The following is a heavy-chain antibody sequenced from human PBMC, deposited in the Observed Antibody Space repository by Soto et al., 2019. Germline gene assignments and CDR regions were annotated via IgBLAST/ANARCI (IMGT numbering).Heavy chain of an antibody. CDR2: IYYSGST. J-gene: IGHJ4*02. Sequence: ASETLSLTCTVSGGSISSGGYYWSWIRQHPGKGLEWIGYIYYSGSTYYNPSLKSRVTISVDTSKNQFSLKLSSVTAADTAVYFCARFDYYDSSGYSVLNNGGQETLFTVAS. CDR1: GGSISSGGYY. D-gene: IGHD3-22*01. V-gene: IGHV4-31*03. CDR3: ARFDYYDSSGYSVLNN.